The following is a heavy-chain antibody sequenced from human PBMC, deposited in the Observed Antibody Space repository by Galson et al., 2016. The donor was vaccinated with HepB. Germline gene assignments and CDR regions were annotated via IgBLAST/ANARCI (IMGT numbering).Heavy chain of an antibody. CDR3: AKDVFRLGKSWFDP. V-gene: IGHV3-30*18. D-gene: IGHD7-27*01. Sequence: SLRLSCAASAFTFSSFDMHWVRQAPGKGLEWVAVISFDGTNKYYADSVKGRFTISRDNSKNTLYLQMNSLRPEDTAVYYCAKDVFRLGKSWFDPWGQGTLVTVSS. CDR1: AFTFSSFD. CDR2: ISFDGTNK. J-gene: IGHJ5*02.